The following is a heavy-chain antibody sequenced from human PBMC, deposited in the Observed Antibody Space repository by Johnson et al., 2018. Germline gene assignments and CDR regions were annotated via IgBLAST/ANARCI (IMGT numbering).Heavy chain of an antibody. CDR3: ARGGNNGRWHYYHAMDG. Sequence: QVQLVQSGAEVKKPGASVKVSCKASGYPFNSYDINWVRQATGQGLEWMGLMNPKSGNQGYAQKFQGRVTMTRNTSISTAYMELSSLRSGDTAVYYCARGGNNGRWHYYHAMDGWGQGTTVTVSS. CDR2: MNPKSGNQ. D-gene: IGHD1/OR15-1a*01. J-gene: IGHJ6*02. V-gene: IGHV1-8*01. CDR1: GYPFNSYD.